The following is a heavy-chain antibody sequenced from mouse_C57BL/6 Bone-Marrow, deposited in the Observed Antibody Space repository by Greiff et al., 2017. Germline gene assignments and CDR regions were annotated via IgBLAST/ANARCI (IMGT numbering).Heavy chain of an antibody. CDR3: ARSGDYGDYYAMDY. D-gene: IGHD2-4*01. J-gene: IGHJ4*01. Sequence: QVQLQQPGAELVMPGASVKLSCKASGYTFTSYWMHWVKQRPGQGLEWIGEIDPSDSYTNYNQKFKGKSTLTVDKSSSTAYMQRSSLTSEDSAVYYCARSGDYGDYYAMDYWGQGTSVTVSS. CDR1: GYTFTSYW. V-gene: IGHV1-69*01. CDR2: IDPSDSYT.